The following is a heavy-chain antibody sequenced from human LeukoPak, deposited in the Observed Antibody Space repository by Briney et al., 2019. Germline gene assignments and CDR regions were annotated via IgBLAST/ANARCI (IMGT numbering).Heavy chain of an antibody. D-gene: IGHD3-22*01. CDR3: ARVVRDSSAYVPHYFDY. J-gene: IGHJ4*02. CDR1: GGTFSSYA. V-gene: IGHV1-69*05. CDR2: IIPIFGTA. Sequence: ASVKVSRKASGGTFSSYAISWVRQAPGQGLEWMGGIIPIFGTANYAQKFQGRVTITTDESTSTAYMELSSLRSEDTAVYYCARVVRDSSAYVPHYFDYWGQGTLVTVSS.